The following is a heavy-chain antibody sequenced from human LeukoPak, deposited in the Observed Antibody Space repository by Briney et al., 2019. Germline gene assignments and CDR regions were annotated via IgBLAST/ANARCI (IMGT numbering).Heavy chain of an antibody. J-gene: IGHJ4*02. CDR3: AHSGNTMVRGDIGDY. CDR1: GFSLSTSGVG. CDR2: IYWDDDK. D-gene: IGHD3-10*01. Sequence: ESGPTLVKPTQTLTLTCTFSGFSLSTSGVGVGWIRQPPGKALEWLALIYWDDDKRYIPSLKSRLTITKDTSKNQVVLTMTNMDPVDTATYYCAHSGNTMVRGDIGDYWGQGTLVTVSS. V-gene: IGHV2-5*02.